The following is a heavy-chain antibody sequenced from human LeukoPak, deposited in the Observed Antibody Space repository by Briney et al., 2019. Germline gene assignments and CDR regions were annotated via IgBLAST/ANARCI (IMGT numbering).Heavy chain of an antibody. CDR2: ISAYNGNT. CDR3: ARGPAYYYDSSGYYY. D-gene: IGHD3-22*01. J-gene: IGHJ4*02. CDR1: GYTFTSYG. Sequence: GASVKVSCKASGYTFTSYGISWVRQAPGQGLEWMGWISAYNGNTNYAQKLQGRVTMTTDTSTSTAYMELRSLRSDDTAVYYCARGPAYYYDSSGYYYWGRGTLVTVSS. V-gene: IGHV1-18*01.